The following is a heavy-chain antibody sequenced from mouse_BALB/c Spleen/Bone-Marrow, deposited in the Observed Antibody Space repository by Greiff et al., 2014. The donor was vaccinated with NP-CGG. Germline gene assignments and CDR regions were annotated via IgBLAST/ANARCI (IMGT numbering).Heavy chain of an antibody. Sequence: VKLVESGPGLVAPSQSLSITCTVSGFSLTSYGVHWVRQPPGKGLEWLGVIWAGGVTNYNSALMSRLSISKDNAKNQVFLKMNSLQTDDTAMEYCARGTTGYLDYWGQGTTLTVSS. V-gene: IGHV2-9*02. J-gene: IGHJ2*01. CDR2: IWAGGVT. D-gene: IGHD1-1*01. CDR3: ARGTTGYLDY. CDR1: GFSLTSYG.